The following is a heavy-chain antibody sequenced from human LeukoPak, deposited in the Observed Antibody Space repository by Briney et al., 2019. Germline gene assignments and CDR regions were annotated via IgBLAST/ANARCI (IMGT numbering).Heavy chain of an antibody. CDR1: GYTFTNFD. V-gene: IGHV1-8*01. CDR3: ARANTGYYDSSGYIDY. D-gene: IGHD3-22*01. CDR2: MNPKTGNT. J-gene: IGHJ4*02. Sequence: ASVKVSCKASGYTFTNFDINWVRQATGQGLEWMGWMNPKTGNTGSAQKFQGRVTITGNTSISTAYMELSSLRSEDTAVYYCARANTGYYDSSGYIDYWGQGTLVSVSS.